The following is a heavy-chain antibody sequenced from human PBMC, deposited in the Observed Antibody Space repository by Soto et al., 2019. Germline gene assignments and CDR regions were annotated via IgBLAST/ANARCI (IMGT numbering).Heavy chain of an antibody. Sequence: QVQLVQSGAEVEKPGASVKVSCKASGYTFTGYYMHWVRQAPGQGLEWMGWINPNSGGTNYAQKFQGWVTMTRDTSISTAYMELSRLRSDDTAVYYCARGQSDILTGYSTNFDYWGQGTLVTVSS. D-gene: IGHD3-9*01. CDR2: INPNSGGT. J-gene: IGHJ4*02. V-gene: IGHV1-2*04. CDR1: GYTFTGYY. CDR3: ARGQSDILTGYSTNFDY.